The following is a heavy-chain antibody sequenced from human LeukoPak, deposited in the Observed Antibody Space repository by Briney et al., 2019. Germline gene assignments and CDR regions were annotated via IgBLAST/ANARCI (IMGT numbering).Heavy chain of an antibody. D-gene: IGHD2-21*01. V-gene: IGHV3-7*01. Sequence: GGALRLSCVASGFTFRSYCMSWVRQAPGKGVEWVTNIKQDGGDKYYVDFVKGRFTITRDNTKNSLYLHMNSLRAEDTTVYYCARDRLLLIPYYMDGWGKGTTVSVSS. CDR2: IKQDGGDK. CDR3: ARDRLLLIPYYMDG. CDR1: GFTFRSYC. J-gene: IGHJ6*03.